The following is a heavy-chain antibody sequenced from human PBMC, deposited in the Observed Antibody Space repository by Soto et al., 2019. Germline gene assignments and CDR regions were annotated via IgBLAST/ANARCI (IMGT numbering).Heavy chain of an antibody. V-gene: IGHV3-23*01. CDR1: GITFSSYV. Sequence: EVQLLESGGGLVQPGGSLRVSCAASGITFSSYVMGWVRQPPGGGLVWVSAISANGVGTYYADSVKGRFTISRDNSKNTLYLQINSLRVEDTSVYYCAKRRGEGYFDNWGQGTRVTVSS. CDR2: ISANGVGT. CDR3: AKRRGEGYFDN. J-gene: IGHJ4*02. D-gene: IGHD3-16*01.